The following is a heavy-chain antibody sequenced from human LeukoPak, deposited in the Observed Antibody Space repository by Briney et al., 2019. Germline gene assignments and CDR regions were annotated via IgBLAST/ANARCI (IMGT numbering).Heavy chain of an antibody. Sequence: SETLSLTCTVSGCSINSYYWSWIRQPPGKGLKWIGYISYSGATNYTPSLNSRVTISLDTSKNQFSLKLTSVTAADTAVYYCARTTTTFDDWGQGTLVTVSS. J-gene: IGHJ4*02. D-gene: IGHD4-17*01. CDR2: ISYSGAT. CDR3: ARTTTTFDD. CDR1: GCSINSYY. V-gene: IGHV4-59*01.